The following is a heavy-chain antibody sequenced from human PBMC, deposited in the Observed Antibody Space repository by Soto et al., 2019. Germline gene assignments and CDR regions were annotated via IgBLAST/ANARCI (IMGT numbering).Heavy chain of an antibody. CDR2: INPNSGTT. CDR1: GYMFTYYY. CDR3: ARGPYSYGSLYYHDH. V-gene: IGHV1-46*04. Sequence: QVQLVQSGAEVKKPGASVKVSCKASGYMFTYYYIHWVRQAPGQGVELMGIINPNSGTTTYALSLQGRVTMTRDTSTSTVYLELATRTSEDTPISYCARGPYSYGSLYYHDHSCQATLGTVSS. D-gene: IGHD3-10*01. J-gene: IGHJ1*01.